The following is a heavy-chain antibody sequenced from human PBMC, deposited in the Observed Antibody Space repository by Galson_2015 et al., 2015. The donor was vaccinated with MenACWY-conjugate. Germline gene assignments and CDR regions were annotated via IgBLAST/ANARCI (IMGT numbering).Heavy chain of an antibody. D-gene: IGHD5-18*01. V-gene: IGHV3-23*01. Sequence: SLRLSCAASGFALASYAMTWARQAPGKGLQWVSSITTSGDDTTYADSVKGRLTISRDNSKNMLYLQLNSLRAEDTAIYFCAKVKWMQLWSTYDYWGQGTLVTVSS. CDR3: AKVKWMQLWSTYDY. J-gene: IGHJ4*02. CDR1: GFALASYA. CDR2: ITTSGDDT.